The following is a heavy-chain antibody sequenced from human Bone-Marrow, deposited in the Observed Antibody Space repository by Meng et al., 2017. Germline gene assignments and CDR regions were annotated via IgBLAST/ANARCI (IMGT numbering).Heavy chain of an antibody. D-gene: IGHD2-15*01. CDR2: INHSGST. CDR3: ARGRTPRYCSGGSCYSPSYYFDY. CDR1: GGSFSGYY. J-gene: IGHJ4*02. V-gene: IGHV4-34*01. Sequence: LQEWGAGLFKPSETLSLPCAGYGGSFSGYYWSWLRQPPGKGLEWIGEINHSGSTNYNPSLKSRVTISVDTSKNQFSLKLSSVTAADTAVYYCARGRTPRYCSGGSCYSPSYYFDYWGQGTLVTVSS.